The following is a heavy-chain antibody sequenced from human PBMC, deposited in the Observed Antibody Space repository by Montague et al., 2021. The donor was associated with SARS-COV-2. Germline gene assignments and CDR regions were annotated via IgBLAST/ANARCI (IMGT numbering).Heavy chain of an antibody. V-gene: IGHV4-61*05. Sequence: SETLSLTCTVSGGSISSSSYYWGWIRPSPGQGLEWIGHIDYGGSPNYSPSLHSRVTISLDTSKNQLSLRLNSATAADTAVYSCATYWQGGSGRGSWGQGTLVTVSS. CDR1: GGSISSSSYY. J-gene: IGHJ5*02. CDR2: IDYGGSP. CDR3: ATYWQGGSGRGS. D-gene: IGHD3-10*01.